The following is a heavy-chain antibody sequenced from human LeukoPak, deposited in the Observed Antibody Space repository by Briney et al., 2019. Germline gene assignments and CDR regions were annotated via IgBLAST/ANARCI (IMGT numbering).Heavy chain of an antibody. CDR2: ISYEGSNK. Sequence: GGSLRLSCAASGFTFSSYAMHWVRQAPGKGLEWVAVISYEGSNKYYADSVKGRFTISRDNSKNTLYLQMNSLRAEDTAVYYCARDRSVSGWTRPVNWFDPWGQGTLVTVSS. CDR1: GFTFSSYA. D-gene: IGHD6-19*01. CDR3: ARDRSVSGWTRPVNWFDP. J-gene: IGHJ5*02. V-gene: IGHV3-30-3*01.